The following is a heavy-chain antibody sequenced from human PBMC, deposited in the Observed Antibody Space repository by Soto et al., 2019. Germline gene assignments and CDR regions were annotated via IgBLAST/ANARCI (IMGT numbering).Heavy chain of an antibody. D-gene: IGHD5-12*01. Sequence: EVQLLESGGGLAQPGGSLRLSCAASGFTFSSYPMSWVRHAPGQGLEWVSGIVASGCITYYADSVKGRFTISRDNSKNTLYLQMNSMRDEDTAVYYCSKNSAATIRVGYDYWGQGTLVTVSS. CDR3: SKNSAATIRVGYDY. J-gene: IGHJ4*02. CDR1: GFTFSSYP. V-gene: IGHV3-23*01. CDR2: IVASGCIT.